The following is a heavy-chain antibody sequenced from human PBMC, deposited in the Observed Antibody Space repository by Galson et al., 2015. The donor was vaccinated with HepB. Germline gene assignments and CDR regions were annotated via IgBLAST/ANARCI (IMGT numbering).Heavy chain of an antibody. CDR3: ARSPDKTGTKPRFDY. Sequence: SLRLSCAASGFTFSNYAMHWVRQAPDKGLEWVALISYDGSKEYHADSVEGRLTISRDNSKNTLYLQMSSLRPEDTAAYYCARSPDKTGTKPRFDYWGQGTLVTVS. CDR2: ISYDGSKE. D-gene: IGHD1-7*01. V-gene: IGHV3-30-3*01. J-gene: IGHJ4*02. CDR1: GFTFSNYA.